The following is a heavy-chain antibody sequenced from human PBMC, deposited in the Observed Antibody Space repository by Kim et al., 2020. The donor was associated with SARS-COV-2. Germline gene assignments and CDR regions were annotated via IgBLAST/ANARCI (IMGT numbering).Heavy chain of an antibody. Sequence: SETLSLTCTVYGGSFSGYYWSWIRQPPGKGLELIGEVNLSGSTNYNPSLKIRVTISVDTSKNQFSLKLSSVTAADTAVYYCARGTRQWHARPPYYYMDV. CDR2: VNLSGST. CDR3: ARGTRQWHARPPYYYMDV. D-gene: IGHD6-19*01. V-gene: IGHV4-34*01. J-gene: IGHJ6*03. CDR1: GGSFSGYY.